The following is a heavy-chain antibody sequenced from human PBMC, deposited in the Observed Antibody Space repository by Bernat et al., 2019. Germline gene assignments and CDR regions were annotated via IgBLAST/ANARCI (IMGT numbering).Heavy chain of an antibody. V-gene: IGHV3-11*01. CDR1: GFTFSDYY. Sequence: QVQLVESGGGLVKPGGSLRLSCAASGFTFSDYYMSWIRQAPGKGLEWVSYISSSGSTIYYADSVKCRFTISRDNAKNSLYLQMNSLRAEDTAVYYCARDLEMTTVTRGSYYYYYGMDVWGQGTTVTVSS. J-gene: IGHJ6*02. CDR3: ARDLEMTTVTRGSYYYYYGMDV. CDR2: ISSSGSTI. D-gene: IGHD4-11*01.